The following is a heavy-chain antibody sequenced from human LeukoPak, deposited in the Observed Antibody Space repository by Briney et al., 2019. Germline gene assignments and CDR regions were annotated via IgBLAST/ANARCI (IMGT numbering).Heavy chain of an antibody. V-gene: IGHV3-30*02. CDR1: EFTFSKYA. D-gene: IGHD5-18*01. CDR2: IRYDGSTQ. CDR3: AKSRIQGFDP. Sequence: PGGSLRLSCAASEFTFSKYAMHWVRQAPGKGLEWVTFIRYDGSTQYYIDSVKGRFTISRDNAKNTMYLQMNSLRAEDTAVYYCAKSRIQGFDPWGQGTLVTVSS. J-gene: IGHJ5*02.